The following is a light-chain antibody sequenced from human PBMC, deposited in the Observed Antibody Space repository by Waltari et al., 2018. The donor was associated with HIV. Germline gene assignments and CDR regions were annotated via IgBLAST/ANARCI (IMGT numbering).Light chain of an antibody. CDR2: GST. V-gene: IGKV4-1*01. J-gene: IGKJ4*01. CDR3: QQHFSTPT. Sequence: DIVMTQSPDSLAVSLGERATINCTSSQNVLYRSNNKNYVSWYQHKPGQPPKLLIYGSTSRECVVPDRCSGSASGTYFTLTISRLQAEDVAVYYCQQHFSTPTFGGGTKVEIK. CDR1: QNVLYRSNNKNY.